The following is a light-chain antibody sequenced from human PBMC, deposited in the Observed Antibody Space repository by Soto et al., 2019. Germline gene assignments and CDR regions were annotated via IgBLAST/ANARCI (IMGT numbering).Light chain of an antibody. CDR3: SSYADAVV. CDR2: EGS. J-gene: IGLJ2*01. CDR1: SSGVENYNL. V-gene: IGLV2-23*01. Sequence: QSALTQPASVSVSPGQSITLSCTRTSSGVENYNLVSWYQHHPGKAPKLMIYEGSQRPSGVSDRFSGSQSGNTASLTISGLQAEDEADYYCSSYADAVVFGGGTKLTVL.